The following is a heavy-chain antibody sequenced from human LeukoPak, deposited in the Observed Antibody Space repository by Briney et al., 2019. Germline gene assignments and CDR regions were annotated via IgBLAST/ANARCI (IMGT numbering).Heavy chain of an antibody. Sequence: GEALKISCKGSGYSFTSYWIGWVRQMPGQGLEWMGIIYPGDSDSRYRPSFQGQVTISPDQSISTAYLPWSSLKASDPAMYYRGRPQCGFWSGYLNYWFDPWGQGTLVTVSS. CDR3: GRPQCGFWSGYLNYWFDP. V-gene: IGHV5-51*01. J-gene: IGHJ5*02. CDR2: IYPGDSDS. D-gene: IGHD3-3*01. CDR1: GYSFTSYW.